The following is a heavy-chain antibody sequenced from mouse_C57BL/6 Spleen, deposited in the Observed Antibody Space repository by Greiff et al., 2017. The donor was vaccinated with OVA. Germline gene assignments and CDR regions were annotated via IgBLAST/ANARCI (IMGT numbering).Heavy chain of an antibody. J-gene: IGHJ4*01. D-gene: IGHD1-1*01. V-gene: IGHV1-59*01. CDR2: IDPSDSYT. Sequence: VQLQQPGAELVRPGTSVKLSCKASGYTFTSYWMHWVKQRPGQGLEWIGVIDPSDSYTNYNQKFKGKATLTVDTSSSTAYMQLSSLTSEDSAVYYCARYVILRYGAMDYWGQGTSVTVSS. CDR1: GYTFTSYW. CDR3: ARYVILRYGAMDY.